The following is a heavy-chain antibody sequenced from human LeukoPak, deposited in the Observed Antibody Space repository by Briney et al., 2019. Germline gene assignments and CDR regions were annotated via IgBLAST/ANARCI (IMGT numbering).Heavy chain of an antibody. CDR1: GYTFISYN. J-gene: IGHJ4*02. CDR2: VNPRSGDA. V-gene: IGHV1-8*03. Sequence: ASVRVSCKASGYTFISYNINWLRQATGQGLEWMGRVNPRSGDAGYLQKFQGRLTITRDSSIDTAYMDLSGLSSEDTAVYYCARGVPLGYCTYGVCYPPYYFDYWGQGTLVTASS. CDR3: ARGVPLGYCTYGVCYPPYYFDY. D-gene: IGHD2-8*01.